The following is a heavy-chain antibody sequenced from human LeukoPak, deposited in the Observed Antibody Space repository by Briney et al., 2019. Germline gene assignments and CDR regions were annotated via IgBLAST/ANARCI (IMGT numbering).Heavy chain of an antibody. Sequence: ASVKVSCKASGNTFTSYDINWVRQATGQGLEWMGWMNPNSGNTGYAQKFQGRVTMTRNTSISTAYMELSSLRSEDTAVYYCARAGSSPWYYYYGMDVWGQGTTVTVSS. CDR2: MNPNSGNT. J-gene: IGHJ6*02. D-gene: IGHD6-6*01. CDR3: ARAGSSPWYYYYGMDV. V-gene: IGHV1-8*01. CDR1: GNTFTSYD.